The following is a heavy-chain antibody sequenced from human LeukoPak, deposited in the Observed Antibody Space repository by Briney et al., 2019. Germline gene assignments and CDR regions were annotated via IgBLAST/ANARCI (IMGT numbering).Heavy chain of an antibody. CDR2: IYYSGST. V-gene: IGHV4-39*01. Sequence: KSSETLSLTCTVSGGSISSSSYYWGWIRQPPGKGLEWIGSIYYSGSTYYNPSLKSRVTISVDTSKNQFSLKLSSVTAADTAVYYCARHMEPTSHGDPSRADYWGQGTLVTVSS. D-gene: IGHD4-17*01. CDR1: GGSISSSSYY. CDR3: ARHMEPTSHGDPSRADY. J-gene: IGHJ4*02.